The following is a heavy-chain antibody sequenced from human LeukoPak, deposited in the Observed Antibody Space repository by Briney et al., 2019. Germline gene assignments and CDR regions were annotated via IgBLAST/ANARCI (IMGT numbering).Heavy chain of an antibody. CDR3: ARSLRFLEWLSFDY. CDR1: GYTFISYA. J-gene: IGHJ4*02. D-gene: IGHD3-3*01. CDR2: INAGNGNT. V-gene: IGHV1-3*01. Sequence: ASVKVSCKASGYTFISYAVHWVRQAPGQRLEWMGWINAGNGNTKYSQKFQGRVTITRDTSASTAYMELSSLRSEDTAVYYCARSLRFLEWLSFDYWGQGTLVTVSS.